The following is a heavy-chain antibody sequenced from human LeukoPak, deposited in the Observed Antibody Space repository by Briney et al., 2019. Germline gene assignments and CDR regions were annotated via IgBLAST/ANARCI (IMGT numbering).Heavy chain of an antibody. D-gene: IGHD3-10*01. CDR3: ARGGDDYYGMDV. J-gene: IGHJ6*02. V-gene: IGHV3-48*03. Sequence: GGSLRLSCAAPGFTFSSYAMSWVRQAPGKGLEWGSYISSTGSIIHYPDSVKGRFTISRDNAKNSLYLQMNSLRAEDTAVYYCARGGDDYYGMDVWGQGTTVTVSS. CDR1: GFTFSSYA. CDR2: ISSTGSII.